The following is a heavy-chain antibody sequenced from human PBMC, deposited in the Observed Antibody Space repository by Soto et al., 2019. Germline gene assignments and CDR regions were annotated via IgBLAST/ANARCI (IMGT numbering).Heavy chain of an antibody. Sequence: SETLSLTCSVSGASLNYYYWSWIRQPAGRGLEWIGRIFDSGITNYSPSLRSRITMSVDTSKNQFSLKVTSPTAADTAVYYCARGVGSSPPRYWGRGTLVTVSS. V-gene: IGHV4-4*07. CDR3: ARGVGSSPPRY. D-gene: IGHD1-26*01. J-gene: IGHJ4*02. CDR1: GASLNYYY. CDR2: IFDSGIT.